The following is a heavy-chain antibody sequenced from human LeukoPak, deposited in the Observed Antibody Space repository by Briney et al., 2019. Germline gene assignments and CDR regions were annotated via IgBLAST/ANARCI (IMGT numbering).Heavy chain of an antibody. Sequence: GGSLRLSCAASGFTFSSYAMSWVRQAPGKELEWVSAIRGGGGDTYYADSVKGRFTISRDNAKNSLYLQMNSLRAEDTAVYYCARDPDGYDSSGHGDYWGQGTLVTVSS. CDR3: ARDPDGYDSSGHGDY. CDR2: IRGGGGDT. V-gene: IGHV3-23*01. CDR1: GFTFSSYA. D-gene: IGHD3-22*01. J-gene: IGHJ4*02.